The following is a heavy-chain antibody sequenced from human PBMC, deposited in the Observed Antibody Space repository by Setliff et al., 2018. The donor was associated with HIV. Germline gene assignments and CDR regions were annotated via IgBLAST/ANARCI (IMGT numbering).Heavy chain of an antibody. CDR1: GGSISNYY. CDR2: IYNSGST. Sequence: LSLTCTVSGGSISNYYWSWIRQPPGKGLEWIGYIYNSGSTNYNPSLKSRVTISVDTSKNQFSLKLSSVTAADTAVYYCASRRGIEFYFDIWGQGTPVTVSS. V-gene: IGHV4-59*01. D-gene: IGHD3-10*01. CDR3: ASRRGIEFYFDI. J-gene: IGHJ4*02.